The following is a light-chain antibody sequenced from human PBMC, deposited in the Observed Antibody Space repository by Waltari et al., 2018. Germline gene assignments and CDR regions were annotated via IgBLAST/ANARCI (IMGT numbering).Light chain of an antibody. V-gene: IGLV1-44*01. CDR2: NNN. J-gene: IGLJ3*02. CDR1: SSNAGIKL. Sequence: QSVLTQPPSASGTPGHRLPIPFSGTSSNAGIKLATCHQQLPGTAPKLLIYNNNQRPSEGPDRFSGSKSGTSASLAISGLQSEDEADYYCAAWDDSLDGNWVFGGGTKLTVL. CDR3: AAWDDSLDGNWV.